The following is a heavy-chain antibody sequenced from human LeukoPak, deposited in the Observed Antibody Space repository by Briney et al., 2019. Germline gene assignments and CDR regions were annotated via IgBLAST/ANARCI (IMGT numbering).Heavy chain of an antibody. CDR3: ASEFPPRRDGYIGV. J-gene: IGHJ6*03. Sequence: SETLSLTCTVSGGSINRYYCSWSRQAPGKGLEWIGHISYRGNTNYNPSLKSRVTMSVDTSQNQFSLKLTSVTAANTAVYFCASEFPPRRDGYIGVWGTGTTVTVSS. CDR1: GGSINRYY. CDR2: ISYRGNT. D-gene: IGHD5-24*01. V-gene: IGHV4-59*01.